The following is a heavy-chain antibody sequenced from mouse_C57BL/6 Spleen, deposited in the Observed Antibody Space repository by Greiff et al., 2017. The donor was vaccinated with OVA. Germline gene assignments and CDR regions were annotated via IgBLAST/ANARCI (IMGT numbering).Heavy chain of an antibody. CDR3: TTGTGTAWCAY. Sequence: EVQLQQSGAELVRPGASVKLSCTASGFNIKDYYMHWVKQRPEQGLEWIGRIDPEDGDTEYAPKFQGKATMTADTSSNTAYLQLSSLTSEDTAVYYCTTGTGTAWCAYWGQGTLVTVSA. V-gene: IGHV14-1*01. D-gene: IGHD4-1*01. CDR1: GFNIKDYY. CDR2: IDPEDGDT. J-gene: IGHJ3*01.